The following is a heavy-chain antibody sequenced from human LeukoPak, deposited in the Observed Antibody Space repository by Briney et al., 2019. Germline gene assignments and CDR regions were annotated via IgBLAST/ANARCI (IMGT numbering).Heavy chain of an antibody. J-gene: IGHJ4*02. V-gene: IGHV1-69*05. CDR3: ARGGFNYRSGEFDY. CDR2: IIPIFGTA. CDR1: GGTFSSYA. Sequence: ASVKVSCKASGGTFSSYAISWVRQAPGQGLEWMGGIIPIFGTANYAQKFQGRVTITTDESTSTAYMELSSLRSEDTAVYYCARGGFNYRSGEFDYWGQGTLVTVSS. D-gene: IGHD3-10*01.